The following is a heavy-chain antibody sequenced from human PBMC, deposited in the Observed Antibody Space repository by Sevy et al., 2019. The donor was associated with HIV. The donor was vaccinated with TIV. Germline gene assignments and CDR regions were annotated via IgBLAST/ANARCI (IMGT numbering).Heavy chain of an antibody. Sequence: ASVKVSCKASGYTFTNYDINWVRQATGHGLEWMGRMNPESGDTGYAQKFQGRVTMTRDTSISTAYMELNSLRSEDSAVYYCTGSHPLLYMSSSRPFDYWGQGTLVTVSS. CDR3: TGSHPLLYMSSSRPFDY. J-gene: IGHJ4*02. V-gene: IGHV1-8*02. CDR1: GYTFTNYD. CDR2: MNPESGDT. D-gene: IGHD1-26*01.